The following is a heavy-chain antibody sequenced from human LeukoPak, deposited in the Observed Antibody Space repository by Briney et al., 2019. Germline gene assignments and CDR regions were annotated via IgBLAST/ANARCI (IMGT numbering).Heavy chain of an antibody. V-gene: IGHV3-30-3*01. CDR1: GFTFLSYA. D-gene: IGHD3-22*01. CDR3: AEDIAPSDYSGSSGYHSPLDY. J-gene: IGHJ4*02. CDR2: ISYDGSKK. Sequence: GALRLSCSASGFTFLSYAMHWVRQAPGKGLEGVAVISYDGSKKYYADTVKGRFTISRDNSKNTLYLQMNSLRAEDTAVYYCAEDIAPSDYSGSSGYHSPLDYWGQGTLVTVSS.